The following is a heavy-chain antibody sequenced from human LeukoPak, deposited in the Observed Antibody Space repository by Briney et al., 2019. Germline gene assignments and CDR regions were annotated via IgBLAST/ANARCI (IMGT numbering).Heavy chain of an antibody. V-gene: IGHV3-23*01. CDR1: GFTFSSYA. J-gene: IGHJ4*02. CDR2: ISGSGGRT. Sequence: GGSLTLSCLASGFTFSSYAMSWVRQAAWKGREWVSYISGSGGRTHYADSVRGRFTISRDNSKNTLYLQMDSLRAEDTAVYYCATPPTVTRNYWGQGTLVTVSS. D-gene: IGHD4-17*01. CDR3: ATPPTVTRNY.